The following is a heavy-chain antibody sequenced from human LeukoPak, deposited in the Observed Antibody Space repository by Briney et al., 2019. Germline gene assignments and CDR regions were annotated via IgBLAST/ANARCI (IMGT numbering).Heavy chain of an antibody. CDR2: VKSDGTAT. CDR1: GFTFSSHL. J-gene: IGHJ4*02. D-gene: IGHD1-14*01. CDR3: VRKFATGD. V-gene: IGHV3-74*01. Sequence: HPGGSLRLSCAASGFTFSSHLMHWVRQAQGTGLVWVSSVKSDGTATNYADSVKGRFTISRDNAKNTLYLQMNSLRVEDTAVYYCVRKFATGDWGQGTLVTVSS.